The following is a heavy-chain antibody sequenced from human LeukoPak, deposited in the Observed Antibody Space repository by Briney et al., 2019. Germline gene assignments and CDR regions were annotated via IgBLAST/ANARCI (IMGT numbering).Heavy chain of an antibody. CDR3: ARENSSSSLSYYYYYYMDV. CDR2: IYTSGST. V-gene: IGHV4-39*07. J-gene: IGHJ6*03. D-gene: IGHD6-6*01. Sequence: SETLSLTCTVSGGSISSRSYFWGWIRQPPGKGLEWIGRIYTSGSTNYNPSLKSRVTMSVDTSKNQFSLKLSSVTAADTAVYYCARENSSSSLSYYYYYYMDVWGKGTTVTVSS. CDR1: GGSISSRSYF.